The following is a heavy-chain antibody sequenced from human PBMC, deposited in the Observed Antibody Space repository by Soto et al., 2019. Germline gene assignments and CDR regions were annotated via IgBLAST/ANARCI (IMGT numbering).Heavy chain of an antibody. Sequence: EVQLVESGGGLVKPGGSLRLSCAASGFTFSSYSMNWVRQAPGKGLEWVSSISSSSSYIYYADSVKGRFTISRDNAKNSRYLQMNSLRAEDTAVYYCARAIRYCSGGSCYSRYYYYYYMDVWGKGTTVTVSS. V-gene: IGHV3-21*01. CDR2: ISSSSSYI. CDR3: ARAIRYCSGGSCYSRYYYYYYMDV. CDR1: GFTFSSYS. J-gene: IGHJ6*03. D-gene: IGHD2-15*01.